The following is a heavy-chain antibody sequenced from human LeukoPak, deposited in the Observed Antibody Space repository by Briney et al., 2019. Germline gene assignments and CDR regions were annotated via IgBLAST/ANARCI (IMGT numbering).Heavy chain of an antibody. Sequence: TGGSLRLSCAASGFTVSSNYLTWVRQAPGKGLEWVSVIYSGGSTYYADSVKGRFTISRDNSKNTLYLQMNSLRDEDTAVYYCARDSSNDYWGQGTLVTVSS. V-gene: IGHV3-53*01. CDR2: IYSGGST. J-gene: IGHJ4*02. CDR3: ARDSSNDY. CDR1: GFTVSSNY.